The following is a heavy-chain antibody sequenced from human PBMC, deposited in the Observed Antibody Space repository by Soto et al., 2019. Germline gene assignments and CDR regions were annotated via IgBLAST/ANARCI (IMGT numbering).Heavy chain of an antibody. CDR2: ISYDGSNK. V-gene: IGHV3-30*18. CDR3: AKDRNSGSYYYYYCMDV. Sequence: GGSLRLSCAASGFTFSSYGMHWVRQAPGKGLEWVAVISYDGSNKYYADSVKGRFTISRDNSKNTLYLQMNSLRAEDTAVYYCAKDRNSGSYYYYYCMDVWGQGTTVTVSS. D-gene: IGHD2-15*01. J-gene: IGHJ6*02. CDR1: GFTFSSYG.